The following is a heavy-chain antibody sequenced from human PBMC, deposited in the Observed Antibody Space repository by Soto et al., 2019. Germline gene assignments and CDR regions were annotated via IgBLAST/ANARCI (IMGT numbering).Heavy chain of an antibody. CDR3: ARFFGSGFDY. J-gene: IGHJ4*02. D-gene: IGHD6-19*01. V-gene: IGHV3-48*02. Sequence: EVQLVESGGGLVQPGGSLRLSCVASGFTFSTDSMNWVRQAPGKGLKWVAHISTSGATRYYADSVKGRFTISRDNAKTSLYLQMDSLRNEDTAVYYCARFFGSGFDYWGQGTLVTVSS. CDR2: ISTSGATR. CDR1: GFTFSTDS.